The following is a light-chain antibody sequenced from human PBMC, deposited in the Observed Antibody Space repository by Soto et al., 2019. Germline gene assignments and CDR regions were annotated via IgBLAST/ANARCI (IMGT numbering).Light chain of an antibody. V-gene: IGKV1-12*01. J-gene: IGKJ5*01. Sequence: IQMTQPPSSFPASLWDRVTITFPASQGIGSWLAWYQQKPGKAPNLLIYTVSSLQGGVPSRFSGSGSGTDFTLTISNLQPEDFATYYCQQAASFPITFGQGTRLEI. CDR2: TVS. CDR3: QQAASFPIT. CDR1: QGIGSW.